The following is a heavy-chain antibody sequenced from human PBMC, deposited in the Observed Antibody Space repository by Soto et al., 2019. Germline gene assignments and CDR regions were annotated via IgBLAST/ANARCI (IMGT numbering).Heavy chain of an antibody. Sequence: GESLKISCKGSGYSFTSYWNSWVRQMPGKGLEWMGRIDPSDSYTNYSPSFQGHVTISADKSISTAYLQWSSLKASDTAMYYCALVATNHDAFDIWGQGTMVTVSS. D-gene: IGHD5-12*01. CDR3: ALVATNHDAFDI. V-gene: IGHV5-10-1*01. CDR1: GYSFTSYW. CDR2: IDPSDSYT. J-gene: IGHJ3*02.